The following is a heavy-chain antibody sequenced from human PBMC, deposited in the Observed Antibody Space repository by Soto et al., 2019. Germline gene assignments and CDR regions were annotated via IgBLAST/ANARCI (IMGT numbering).Heavy chain of an antibody. CDR1: GFTFNTYS. V-gene: IGHV3-33*01. CDR2: IWYDGTQK. Sequence: PGGSLRLSCEASGFTFNTYSMHWVRQPPGKGLEWLAAIWYDGTQKYYADSVKGRFIISRDNSKKTLYLEMNSLRAEDTAVYYCARHISNFRYYYYAMDVWGQGTTVTVSS. J-gene: IGHJ6*02. CDR3: ARHISNFRYYYYAMDV. D-gene: IGHD4-4*01.